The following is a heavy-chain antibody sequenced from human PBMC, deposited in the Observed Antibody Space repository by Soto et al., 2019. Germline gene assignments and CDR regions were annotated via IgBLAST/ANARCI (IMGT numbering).Heavy chain of an antibody. CDR2: IYSSGST. D-gene: IGHD2-2*02. J-gene: IGHJ6*02. V-gene: IGHV4-61*01. Sequence: PSETPSLTSTVYGGSVSSDTHYWSWIRQPPGKRLEWIGFIYSSGSTNYNPSLKSRVTMSVDTSKNQFSLKLRSVIVADTAAYQCARFVRSCSGTTCYNGADVWGQVNTVTVSS. CDR1: GGSVSSDTHY. CDR3: ARFVRSCSGTTCYNGADV.